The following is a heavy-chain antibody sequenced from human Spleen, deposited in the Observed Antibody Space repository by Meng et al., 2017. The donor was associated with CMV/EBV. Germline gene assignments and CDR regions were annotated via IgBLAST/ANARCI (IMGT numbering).Heavy chain of an antibody. V-gene: IGHV3-53*01. CDR1: GFTVSDNY. J-gene: IGHJ4*02. CDR2: IYSGGGT. CDR3: ARSRIAISGPIGLFDY. Sequence: GGSLRLSCAVSGFTVSDNYINWVRQAPGKGLKWVSVIYSGGGTHYADSVKGRFTISRDNSKNTVYLQMNNLRAEDTAVYYCARSRIAISGPIGLFDYWGQGTLVTVSS. D-gene: IGHD6-13*01.